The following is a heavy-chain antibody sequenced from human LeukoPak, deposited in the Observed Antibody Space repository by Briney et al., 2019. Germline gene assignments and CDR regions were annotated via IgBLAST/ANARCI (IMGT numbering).Heavy chain of an antibody. CDR3: ARRGRQLWTFVY. CDR1: GFTFSSYE. CDR2: VSSSGSTI. D-gene: IGHD5-18*01. V-gene: IGHV3-48*03. J-gene: IGHJ4*02. Sequence: GGSLRPSCEASGFTFSSYEMNWVRQAPGKGLEWVSYVSSSGSTIDYADSVKGRFTISRDNAENSPYLEMNSLRVEDTAVYFCARRGRQLWTFVYWGQGTLVTVPS.